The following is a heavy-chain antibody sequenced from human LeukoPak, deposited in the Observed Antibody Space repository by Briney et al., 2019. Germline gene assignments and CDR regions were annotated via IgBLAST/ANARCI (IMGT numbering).Heavy chain of an antibody. CDR3: ARASAVAGTRDY. CDR2: IKEDGSAT. CDR1: GFTFSSYW. V-gene: IGHV3-7*01. D-gene: IGHD6-19*01. J-gene: IGHJ4*02. Sequence: GGSLRLSCAASGFTFSSYWMSRVRQAPGKGLEWVANIKEDGSATYYVDSVKGRFTISRDNAKNSLYLQMNSLRAEDTAMYYCARASAVAGTRDYWGQGTLVTVSS.